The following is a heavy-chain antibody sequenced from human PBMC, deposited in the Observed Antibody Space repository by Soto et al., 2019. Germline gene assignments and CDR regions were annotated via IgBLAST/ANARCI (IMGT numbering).Heavy chain of an antibody. CDR3: ARAEAVVVAATPSSDYYYYYGMDV. Sequence: VASVKVSCKASGYTFTGYYMHWVRQAPGQGLEWMGWINPNSGGTNYAQKFQGWVTMTRDTSISTAYMELSRLRSDDTAVYYCARAEAVVVAATPSSDYYYYYGMDVWGQGTTVTV. V-gene: IGHV1-2*04. CDR2: INPNSGGT. J-gene: IGHJ6*02. D-gene: IGHD2-15*01. CDR1: GYTFTGYY.